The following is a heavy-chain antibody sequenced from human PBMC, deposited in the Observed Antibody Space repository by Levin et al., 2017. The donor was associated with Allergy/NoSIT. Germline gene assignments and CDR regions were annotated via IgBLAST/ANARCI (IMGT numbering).Heavy chain of an antibody. CDR3: ANGVRRYRSGLDY. CDR1: GFTFSSYT. D-gene: IGHD5-18*01. CDR2: ISTGGGATT. J-gene: IGHJ4*02. Sequence: LSLTCAASGFTFSSYTMTWVRQAPGKGLEWVSVISTGGGATTYYADSVKGRFTISRDKSKNTLYLQMNSLGAEDTAVCYCANGVRRYRSGLDYWGQGTLVTVSS. V-gene: IGHV3-23*01.